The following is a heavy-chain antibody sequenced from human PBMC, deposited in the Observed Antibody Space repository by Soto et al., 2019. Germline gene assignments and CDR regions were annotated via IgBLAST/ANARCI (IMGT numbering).Heavy chain of an antibody. CDR3: ARGRWLQLGPDF. J-gene: IGHJ4*02. CDR2: IWYDGSNK. Sequence: QVQLVESGGGVVQPGTSLRLSCAASRFTFSSYGMHWVRQAPGKGLEWVAVIWYDGSNKDYADSVKGRFTISRDNPKNTLYLGMNSLRAEDTAVYYCARGRWLQLGPDFWGQGTLVTVSS. D-gene: IGHD5-12*01. V-gene: IGHV3-33*01. CDR1: RFTFSSYG.